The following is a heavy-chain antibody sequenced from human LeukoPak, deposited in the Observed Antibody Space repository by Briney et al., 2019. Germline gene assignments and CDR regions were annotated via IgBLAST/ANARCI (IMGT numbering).Heavy chain of an antibody. CDR2: INTDGSIT. CDR1: GFTFSNFW. D-gene: IGHD6-19*01. J-gene: IGHJ5*02. Sequence: GGSLRLSCAASGFTFSNFWMHWVRQAPGRGLVWVSRINTDGSITSYADSVKGRFTTSRDNAKNTLYLQITGLRAEDTAVYYCVRDLSGWFDDWGQGTLVTVSS. V-gene: IGHV3-74*01. CDR3: VRDLSGWFDD.